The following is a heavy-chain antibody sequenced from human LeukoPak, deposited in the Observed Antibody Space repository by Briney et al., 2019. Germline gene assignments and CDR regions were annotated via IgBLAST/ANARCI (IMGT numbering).Heavy chain of an antibody. Sequence: PSETLSLTCTVSGASISGYYWSWIRQPPGKGLEWIGYIYASGNTNYSPSLKSRVTMSIDTSKSQFSLRLSSVTAADTAVYYCARPTFGTFYYVDVWGKGTTVTVSS. D-gene: IGHD3-10*02. J-gene: IGHJ6*03. V-gene: IGHV4-4*09. CDR1: GASISGYY. CDR3: ARPTFGTFYYVDV. CDR2: IYASGNT.